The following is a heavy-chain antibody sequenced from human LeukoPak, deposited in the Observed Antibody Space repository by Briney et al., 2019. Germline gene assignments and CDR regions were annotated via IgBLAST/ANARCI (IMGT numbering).Heavy chain of an antibody. CDR2: LTDSGGTT. Sequence: GGSLRLSCVASGFTFSSYAMGWVRQAPGKRPEWVSSLTDSGGTTYYVDSVKGRFTISRDNSKNTLYLHMNSLRAEDTAMNYCAKKRDAFDIWGQGTVVAVSS. D-gene: IGHD5-24*01. CDR1: GFTFSSYA. J-gene: IGHJ3*02. CDR3: AKKRDAFDI. V-gene: IGHV3-23*01.